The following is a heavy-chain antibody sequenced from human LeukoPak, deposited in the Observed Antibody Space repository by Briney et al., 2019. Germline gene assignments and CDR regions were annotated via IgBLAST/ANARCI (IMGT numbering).Heavy chain of an antibody. CDR3: ATNLPGYSYGYWVA. Sequence: KSSETLSLTCTVSGVSMSNYYWNWIRQPPGKGLEWIGYMFYTGSGKYNPSLKSRVTISVDTSKRQISLKLTSVTAADTAVYYCATNLPGYSYGYWVAWGQGTLVTVSS. CDR2: MFYTGSG. D-gene: IGHD5-18*01. CDR1: GVSMSNYY. V-gene: IGHV4-59*01. J-gene: IGHJ5*02.